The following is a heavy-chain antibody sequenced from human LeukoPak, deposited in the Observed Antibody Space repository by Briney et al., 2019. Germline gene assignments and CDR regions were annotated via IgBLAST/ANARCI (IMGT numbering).Heavy chain of an antibody. CDR3: AREVQWLGNYFDY. D-gene: IGHD6-19*01. Sequence: GGSLRLSCAASGFTFSSYSVNWVRQAPGKGLEWVSSISSSSSYIYYADSVKGRFTISRDNAKNSLYLQMNSLRAEDTAVYYCAREVQWLGNYFDYWGQGTLVTVSS. V-gene: IGHV3-21*01. J-gene: IGHJ4*02. CDR1: GFTFSSYS. CDR2: ISSSSSYI.